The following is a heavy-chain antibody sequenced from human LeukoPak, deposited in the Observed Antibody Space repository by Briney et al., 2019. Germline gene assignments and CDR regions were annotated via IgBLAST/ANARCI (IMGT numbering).Heavy chain of an antibody. V-gene: IGHV4-31*03. CDR2: IYYSGST. J-gene: IGHJ4*02. Sequence: PSETLSLTCTVSGGSISSGGYYWSWIRQHPGKGLEGIGYIYYSGSTYYNPSLKSRVTISVDTSKNQFSLKLSSVTAADTAVYYCARAKSYYYDSSGYYLPYYFDYWGQGTLVTVSS. CDR1: GGSISSGGYY. CDR3: ARAKSYYYDSSGYYLPYYFDY. D-gene: IGHD3-22*01.